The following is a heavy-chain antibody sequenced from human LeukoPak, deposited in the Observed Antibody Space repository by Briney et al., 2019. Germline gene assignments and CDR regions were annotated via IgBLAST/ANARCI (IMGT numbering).Heavy chain of an antibody. J-gene: IGHJ1*01. V-gene: IGHV3-9*01. CDR2: ITWNSDDM. D-gene: IGHD2-15*01. Sequence: AGGSLRLSCAASGFTFDDYTMHWVRHAPGKGLEWVSRITWNSDDMGYADSVKGRFTISRDNAKNSLYLQMNSLREEDTALYYCAKDMRYCSGGSCYSVYFHHWGQGTLVTVSS. CDR1: GFTFDDYT. CDR3: AKDMRYCSGGSCYSVYFHH.